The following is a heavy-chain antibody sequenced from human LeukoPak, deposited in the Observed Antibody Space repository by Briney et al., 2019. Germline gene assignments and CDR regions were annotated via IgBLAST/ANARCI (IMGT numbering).Heavy chain of an antibody. Sequence: GGSLRLSCAASGFTFSSYAMSWVRQAPGKGLEWVSYISSSGSTIYYADSVKGRFTISRDNAKNSLYLQMNSLRAEDTAVYYCARERGSYRLDAFDIWGQGTMVTVSS. J-gene: IGHJ3*02. CDR2: ISSSGSTI. CDR3: ARERGSYRLDAFDI. CDR1: GFTFSSYA. V-gene: IGHV3-48*03. D-gene: IGHD1-26*01.